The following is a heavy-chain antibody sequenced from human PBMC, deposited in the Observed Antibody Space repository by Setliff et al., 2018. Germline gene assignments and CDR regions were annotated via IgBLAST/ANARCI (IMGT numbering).Heavy chain of an antibody. D-gene: IGHD1-1*01. CDR1: GGSISSGVYY. CDR2: IYHGGKT. J-gene: IGHJ4*02. Sequence: LSLTCTVSGGSISSGVYYWGWIRQPPGKGLEWIGRIYHGGKTYYNTSLESRLTISADTSKNQFSLKLRSVTAADTAVYYCARTGTYRYFDSWGQGTLVTVSS. V-gene: IGHV4-39*01. CDR3: ARTGTYRYFDS.